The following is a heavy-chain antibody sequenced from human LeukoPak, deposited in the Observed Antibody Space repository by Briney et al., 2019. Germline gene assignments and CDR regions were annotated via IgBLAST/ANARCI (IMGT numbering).Heavy chain of an antibody. Sequence: GGSLRLSCAASRFTFSSYSMNWVRQAPGKGLEWVSSISSSRSHIYYADSVKGRFTISRDNAKNSLYLQMNSLRAEDTAVYYCARSRSGYSYGYYFDYWGQGTLVIVSS. CDR1: RFTFSSYS. CDR3: ARSRSGYSYGYYFDY. D-gene: IGHD5-18*01. CDR2: ISSSRSHI. J-gene: IGHJ4*02. V-gene: IGHV3-21*01.